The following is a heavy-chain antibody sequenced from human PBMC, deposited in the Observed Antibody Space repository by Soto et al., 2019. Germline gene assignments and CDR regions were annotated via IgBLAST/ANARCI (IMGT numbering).Heavy chain of an antibody. CDR1: GDSFSNYY. CDR2: IYPPGST. J-gene: IGHJ4*02. CDR3: ATGRSEVVAGAIDT. D-gene: IGHD2-2*02. V-gene: IGHV4-4*07. Sequence: QVQLQESGPGLVKPSETLSLSCTVSGDSFSNYYCNCVPKSAGKGLECIGRIYPPGSTTYNPYLKSRLTMSVDTSTTQFSLRLTAMSAADTAVFYCATGRSEVVAGAIDTWGQGTLVTVST.